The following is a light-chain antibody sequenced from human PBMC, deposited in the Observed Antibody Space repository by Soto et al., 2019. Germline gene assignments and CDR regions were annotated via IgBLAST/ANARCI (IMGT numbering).Light chain of an antibody. CDR3: QQRGNRPPGT. CDR1: RSLFDTSNKKNY. Sequence: DVVMTKSPDSLAVSLCESGTTNCRYSRSLFDTSNKKNYLVWYQKKSGQPPKLLISWASTREPGVPDRFSGSWSGTDFTLTIIRLQAEDVAVYYSQQRGNRPPGTFGQGTKVDIK. CDR2: WAS. J-gene: IGKJ1*01. V-gene: IGKV4-1*01.